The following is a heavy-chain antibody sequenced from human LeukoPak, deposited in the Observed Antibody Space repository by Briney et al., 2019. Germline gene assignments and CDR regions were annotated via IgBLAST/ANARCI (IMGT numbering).Heavy chain of an antibody. J-gene: IGHJ4*02. CDR3: ARESSGYFY. Sequence: GGSLRLSCAASGFTFSTYSMNWVRQAPGRGLEWVSSISSGSSFIYYADSVKGRFTISRDNAKNSLFLQMNSLRAEDTAVYYCARESSGYFYWRQGTLVTVSS. CDR2: ISSGSSFI. CDR1: GFTFSTYS. D-gene: IGHD3-22*01. V-gene: IGHV3-21*01.